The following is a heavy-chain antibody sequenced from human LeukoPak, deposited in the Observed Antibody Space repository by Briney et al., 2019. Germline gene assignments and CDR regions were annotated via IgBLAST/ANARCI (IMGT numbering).Heavy chain of an antibody. CDR1: GFTVSSNY. J-gene: IGHJ4*02. CDR2: IYSGGST. Sequence: PGGSLRLSCAASGFTVSSNYMSWVRQAPGKGLEWVSVIYSGGSTYYADSVKGRFTIPRDNSKNTLYLQMNSLRAEDTAVYYCARFSVGVPKSYSSGWYSYWGQGTLVTVSS. CDR3: ARFSVGVPKSYSSGWYSY. D-gene: IGHD6-19*01. V-gene: IGHV3-53*01.